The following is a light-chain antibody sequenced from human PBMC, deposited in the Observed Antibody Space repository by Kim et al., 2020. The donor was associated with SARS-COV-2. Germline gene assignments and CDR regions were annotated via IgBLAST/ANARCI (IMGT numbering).Light chain of an antibody. J-gene: IGLJ1*01. Sequence: GQSVTISCTGTSSDVGGYNYVSWYQQNPGKAPKLMICDVSMRPSGVPDRFSGSKSGNTDSLTVSGLQAEDEADYYCCSYAGSYTYVLGTGTKVTVL. V-gene: IGLV2-11*01. CDR1: SSDVGGYNY. CDR2: DVS. CDR3: CSYAGSYTYV.